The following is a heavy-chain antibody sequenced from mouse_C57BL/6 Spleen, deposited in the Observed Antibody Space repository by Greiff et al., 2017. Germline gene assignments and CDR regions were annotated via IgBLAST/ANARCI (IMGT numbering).Heavy chain of an antibody. Sequence: EVNLVESGGGLVKPGGSLKLFCAASGFTFSDYGMHWVRQAPEKGLEWVAYISSGRSTIYYADTVKGRFTISRDNAKNTLFLQMTSLRSEDTAMYYCAREYAMDYWGQGTSVTVSS. CDR3: AREYAMDY. J-gene: IGHJ4*01. CDR2: ISSGRSTI. CDR1: GFTFSDYG. D-gene: IGHD5-2*01. V-gene: IGHV5-17*01.